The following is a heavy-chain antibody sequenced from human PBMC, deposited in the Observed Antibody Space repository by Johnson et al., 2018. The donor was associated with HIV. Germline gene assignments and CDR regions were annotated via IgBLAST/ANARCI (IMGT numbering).Heavy chain of an antibody. CDR2: INGDGST. CDR1: GFTFSSYW. V-gene: IGHV3-74*01. J-gene: IGHJ3*01. D-gene: IGHD6-13*01. Sequence: VQLVESGGGLVQPGGSLRLSCAASGFTFSSYWMHWVRQGPGKGLVWVSRINGDGSTYYADSVRGRFTISRDNSRNTLYLQMSSRRAEDTAMYYCARDGESQQLPLGDAFDVWGQGTMVTVSS. CDR3: ARDGESQQLPLGDAFDV.